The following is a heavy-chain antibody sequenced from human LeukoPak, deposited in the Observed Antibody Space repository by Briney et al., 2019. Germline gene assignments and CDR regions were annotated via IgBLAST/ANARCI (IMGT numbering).Heavy chain of an antibody. D-gene: IGHD6-19*01. CDR3: ARGLGGWHQAYYFDY. J-gene: IGHJ4*02. CDR1: GDSVSSNSAA. CDR2: TYYRSKWYN. Sequence: SQTLSLTCAISGDSVSSNSAAWNWIRQSPSRGLEWLGSTYYRSKWYNDYAVSVKSRITINPDKSKNQFSLHLNSVTPGDTAVYYCARGLGGWHQAYYFDYWGQGTLVTVSS. V-gene: IGHV6-1*01.